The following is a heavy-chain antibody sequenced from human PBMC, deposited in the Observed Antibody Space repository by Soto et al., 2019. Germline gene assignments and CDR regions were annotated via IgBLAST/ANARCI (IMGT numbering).Heavy chain of an antibody. CDR3: ARYRREAVAGYTLDN. CDR2: MYYDGSI. D-gene: IGHD6-13*01. V-gene: IGHV4-39*01. Sequence: PSETLSLTCTVSGGSINSNNYYWAWIRQPPGKGLAWIASMYYDGSIYYNTSLKSRVTISRDTSKNQFSLRLTSVTAADTAVYYCARYRREAVAGYTLDNWGQGILVTVSS. J-gene: IGHJ4*02. CDR1: GGSINSNNYY.